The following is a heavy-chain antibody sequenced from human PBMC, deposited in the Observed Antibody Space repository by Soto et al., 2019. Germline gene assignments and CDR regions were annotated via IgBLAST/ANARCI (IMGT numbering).Heavy chain of an antibody. D-gene: IGHD2-21*02. V-gene: IGHV1-46*01. CDR2: INPSGGST. Sequence: ASVKVSCKASGYTFTSYYMHWVRQAPGQGPEWMGIINPSGGSTSYAQKFQGRVTMTRDTSTSTVYMELSSLRSEDTAVYYCARDGSYCGGDCYQTFYYYYGMDVWGQGTTVTVSS. CDR1: GYTFTSYY. J-gene: IGHJ6*02. CDR3: ARDGSYCGGDCYQTFYYYYGMDV.